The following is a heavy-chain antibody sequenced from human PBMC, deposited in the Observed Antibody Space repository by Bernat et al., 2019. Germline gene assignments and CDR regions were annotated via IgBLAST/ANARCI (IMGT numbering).Heavy chain of an antibody. CDR2: IYSGGNT. D-gene: IGHD6-13*01. V-gene: IGHV3-53*01. J-gene: IGHJ1*01. CDR1: GFTVSSNH. Sequence: EVQLVESGGGLIQPGGSLRLSCAASGFTVSSNHMSWVRQAPGKGLEWVSVIYSGGNTVHADSVKGRFTISRDKSKNTLNLQMNSLRTEDTAVYYCATSIAAAGMGYFQHWGQGTLVTVSS. CDR3: ATSIAAAGMGYFQH.